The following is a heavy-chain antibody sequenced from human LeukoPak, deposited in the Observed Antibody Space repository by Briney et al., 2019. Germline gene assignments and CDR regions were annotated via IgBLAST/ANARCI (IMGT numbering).Heavy chain of an antibody. Sequence: ASETLSLTCSVSGGSISGYYWSWIRQPAGKGLEWIGRIYTSGSTNYNPSLKSRVTMSVDTSKNQFSLKLSYVTAADTAVYYCARHGSYCFDSWGQGTLVTVSS. J-gene: IGHJ4*02. V-gene: IGHV4-4*07. CDR2: IYTSGST. CDR3: ARHGSYCFDS. CDR1: GGSISGYY. D-gene: IGHD3-10*01.